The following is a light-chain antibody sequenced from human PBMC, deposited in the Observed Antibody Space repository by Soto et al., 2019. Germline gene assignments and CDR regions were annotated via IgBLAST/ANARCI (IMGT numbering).Light chain of an antibody. CDR1: SSDVGGYNY. Sequence: QSVLTQPPSASGSPGQSVAISCTGTSSDVGGYNYVSWYQQHPGKAPKLMIYEVNKRPSGVPDRLSGSKSGNTASLTVSGLQAEDEADYYCSSYAGSSNVFGTGT. CDR3: SSYAGSSNV. J-gene: IGLJ1*01. CDR2: EVN. V-gene: IGLV2-8*01.